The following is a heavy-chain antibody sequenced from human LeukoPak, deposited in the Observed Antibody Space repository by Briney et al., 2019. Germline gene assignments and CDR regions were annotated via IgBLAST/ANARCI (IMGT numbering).Heavy chain of an antibody. D-gene: IGHD4-17*01. CDR2: INHSGST. Sequence: SETLSLTCAVYGGSFSGYYWSWIRQPPGKGLEWIGEINHSGSTNYNPSLKSRVTISVDTSKNQFSLKLSSVTAADTAVYYCARASPRRYGDYLPFDYWGQGTLVTVSS. V-gene: IGHV4-34*01. J-gene: IGHJ4*02. CDR3: ARASPRRYGDYLPFDY. CDR1: GGSFSGYY.